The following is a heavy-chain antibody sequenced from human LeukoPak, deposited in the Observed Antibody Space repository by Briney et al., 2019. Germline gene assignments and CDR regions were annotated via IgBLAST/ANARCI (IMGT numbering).Heavy chain of an antibody. Sequence: GGSLRLSCAASGFTFSSYSMNWVRQAPGKGLEWVSYISSSSRTIYYADSVKGRFTISRDNSKNTLYLQMNSLRAEDTAVYYCARDRLPVLRGNAFDIWGQGTMVTVSS. CDR1: GFTFSSYS. CDR2: ISSSSRTI. V-gene: IGHV3-48*01. J-gene: IGHJ3*02. CDR3: ARDRLPVLRGNAFDI. D-gene: IGHD6-25*01.